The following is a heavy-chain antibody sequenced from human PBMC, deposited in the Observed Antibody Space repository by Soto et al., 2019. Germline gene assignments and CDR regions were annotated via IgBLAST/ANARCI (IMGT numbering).Heavy chain of an antibody. J-gene: IGHJ4*02. Sequence: PSETLSLTCTVSGGSISSGGYYWSWIRQHPGKGLEWIGYIYYSGSTYYNPSLKSRVTISVDTSKNQFSLKLSSVTAADTAVYYCARDVGYYGSGSYLSGDYWGQGTLVTVSS. D-gene: IGHD3-10*01. CDR2: IYYSGST. CDR3: ARDVGYYGSGSYLSGDY. CDR1: GGSISSGGYY. V-gene: IGHV4-31*03.